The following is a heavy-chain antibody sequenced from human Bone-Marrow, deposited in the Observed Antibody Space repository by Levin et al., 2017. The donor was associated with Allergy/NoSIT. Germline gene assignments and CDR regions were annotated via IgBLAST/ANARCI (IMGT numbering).Heavy chain of an antibody. CDR1: GFTFGNAW. V-gene: IGHV3-15*01. CDR3: TTRSH. J-gene: IGHJ4*02. Sequence: SCVASGFTFGNAWMNWVRQAPGKGLQWVGRIKGKTDGGTTDYAAPVKGRFTISRDDSKKTLYLQMNSLKTEHTAIYYCTTRSHWGQGTLVTVSS. CDR2: IKGKTDGGTT.